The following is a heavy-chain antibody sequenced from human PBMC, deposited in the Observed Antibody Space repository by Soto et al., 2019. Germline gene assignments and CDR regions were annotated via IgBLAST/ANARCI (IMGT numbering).Heavy chain of an antibody. CDR3: ARDRHGDEIDY. V-gene: IGHV4-31*01. CDR1: GASISSGTYY. Sequence: QVQLQESGPGLVKPSQTLSLTCTVSGASISSGTYYWTWIRQHPGKGLEWIGYIYYSGSTYYNPSLKSQLTLSVDTSKNQVSLKLSSVTAADTAVYFCARDRHGDEIDYWGQGTLVTVSS. CDR2: IYYSGST. D-gene: IGHD4-17*01. J-gene: IGHJ4*02.